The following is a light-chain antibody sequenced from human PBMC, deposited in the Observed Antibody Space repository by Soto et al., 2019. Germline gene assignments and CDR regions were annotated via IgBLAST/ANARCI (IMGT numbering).Light chain of an antibody. V-gene: IGLV2-8*01. CDR2: EVV. Sequence: SALTQPPSASGSPGQSVTISCTGTKNDIGVYDFVSWYQHHPGKAPRLIIYEVVQRPSGVPDRFSGPKSGNTASLTVSGLQAADEADYFCKSYAGSNTYVFGRGTKVTVL. CDR1: KNDIGVYDF. CDR3: KSYAGSNTYV. J-gene: IGLJ1*01.